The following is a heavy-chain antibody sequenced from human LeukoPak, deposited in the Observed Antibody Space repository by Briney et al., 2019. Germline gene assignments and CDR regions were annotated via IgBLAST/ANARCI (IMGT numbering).Heavy chain of an antibody. CDR3: ARGDDFSGDH. V-gene: IGHV3-7*04. Sequence: GGSLRLSCAVSGFTFSNFWMSWARQAPGRGLEWVANIHPEGNEKYHVESVKGRFTISSDNTKNLLFLQMNGLRVEDTAVYYCARGDDFSGDHWGQGTLVTVSS. D-gene: IGHD1-1*01. CDR2: IHPEGNEK. CDR1: GFTFSNFW. J-gene: IGHJ4*02.